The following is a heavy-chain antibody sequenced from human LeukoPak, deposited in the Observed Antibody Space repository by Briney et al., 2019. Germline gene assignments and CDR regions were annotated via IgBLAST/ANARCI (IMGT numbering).Heavy chain of an antibody. Sequence: SETLSLTCAVYSGSFGGYYWTWFRQPPGKGLEWIGEFNHNWGAKYNPSLKSRVTISVDTSKNHLSLSLNSVTAADTAVYYCAASLWFGIYPDYWGQGSLVTVSS. J-gene: IGHJ4*02. CDR2: FNHNWGA. V-gene: IGHV4-34*01. D-gene: IGHD3-10*01. CDR3: AASLWFGIYPDY. CDR1: SGSFGGYY.